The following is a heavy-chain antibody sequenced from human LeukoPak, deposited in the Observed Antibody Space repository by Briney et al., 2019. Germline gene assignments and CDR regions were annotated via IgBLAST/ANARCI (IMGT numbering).Heavy chain of an antibody. V-gene: IGHV3-9*01. Sequence: GGSLRLSCAASGFTFSSYAMHWVRQAPGKGLEWVSGISWNSGSIGYADSVKGRFTISRDNAKNSLYLQMNSLRAEDTALYYCAKGLVVVAANDAFDIWGQGTMVTVSS. CDR2: ISWNSGSI. D-gene: IGHD2-15*01. CDR3: AKGLVVVAANDAFDI. J-gene: IGHJ3*02. CDR1: GFTFSSYA.